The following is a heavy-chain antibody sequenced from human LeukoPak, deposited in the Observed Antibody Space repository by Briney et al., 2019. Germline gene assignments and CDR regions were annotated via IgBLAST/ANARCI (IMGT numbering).Heavy chain of an antibody. CDR3: ARIAVGFFDY. CDR1: GGSISSYY. Sequence: PSETLSLTCTVSGGSISSYYWSWIRQPPGKGLEWIGTMYYSGSTYYNPSLKSRVTISVDTSKNQFSLKLSSVTAADTAVYYCARIAVGFFDYWGQGTLVTVSS. J-gene: IGHJ4*02. D-gene: IGHD6-19*01. CDR2: MYYSGST. V-gene: IGHV4-39*07.